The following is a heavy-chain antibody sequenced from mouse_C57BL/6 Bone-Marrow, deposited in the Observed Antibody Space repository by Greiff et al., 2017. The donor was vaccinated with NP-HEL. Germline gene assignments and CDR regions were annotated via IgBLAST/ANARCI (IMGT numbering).Heavy chain of an antibody. CDR3: TRGYYYGTEGFAY. D-gene: IGHD1-1*01. CDR2: IDPETGGT. Sequence: VQLQQSGAELVRPGASVTLSCKASGYTFTDYELHWVKQTPVHGLEWLGAIDPETGGTAYNQKFKGKAILTADKSSSTAYMELRSLTSEDSAVYYCTRGYYYGTEGFAYWGQGTLVTVSA. J-gene: IGHJ3*01. CDR1: GYTFTDYE. V-gene: IGHV1-15*01.